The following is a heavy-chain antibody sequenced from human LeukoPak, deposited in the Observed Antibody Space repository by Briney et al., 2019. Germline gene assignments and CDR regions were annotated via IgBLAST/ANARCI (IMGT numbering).Heavy chain of an antibody. Sequence: GGSLRHSCAASGFTFSSYAMSWVRQAPGKGLEWVSAISGSGGSTYYADSVKGRFTISRDNSKNTLYLQMDSLRTEDTAVYYCAKDRSPFDNWGQGTLVTVSS. J-gene: IGHJ4*02. CDR2: ISGSGGST. CDR1: GFTFSSYA. V-gene: IGHV3-23*01. CDR3: AKDRSPFDN.